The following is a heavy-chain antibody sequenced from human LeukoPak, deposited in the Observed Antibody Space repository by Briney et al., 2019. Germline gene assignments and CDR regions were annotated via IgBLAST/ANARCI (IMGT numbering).Heavy chain of an antibody. CDR1: GFTFSSYA. Sequence: GGSLRVSCAASGFTFSSYAMSWVRQAPGKGLEWVSAISGSGGSTYYADSVKGRFIISRDNSKNTLSLQMNGLRAEDTAVYYCAKAMGSQTGFAYYFDYWGQGTLVTVSS. CDR3: AKAMGSQTGFAYYFDY. V-gene: IGHV3-23*01. CDR2: ISGSGGST. J-gene: IGHJ4*02. D-gene: IGHD3-9*01.